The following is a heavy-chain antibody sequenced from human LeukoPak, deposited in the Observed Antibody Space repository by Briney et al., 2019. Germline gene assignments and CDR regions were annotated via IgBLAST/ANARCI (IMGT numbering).Heavy chain of an antibody. CDR1: GYTFTDYY. Sequence: ASVKVSCKASGYTFTDYYMHWVRQAPRQGLEWVGWINPLTGSTGYAQKFQGRVTMTRDTSISTTYMELTRLRSDDTAVYFCARYTELLGRHFDYWGQGTLVTVFS. D-gene: IGHD1-1*01. CDR2: INPLTGST. J-gene: IGHJ4*02. CDR3: ARYTELLGRHFDY. V-gene: IGHV1-2*02.